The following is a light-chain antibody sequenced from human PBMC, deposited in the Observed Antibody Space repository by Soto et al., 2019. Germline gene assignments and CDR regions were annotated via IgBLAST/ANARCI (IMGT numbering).Light chain of an antibody. CDR1: QYINTR. CDR2: QTS. CDR3: HQRQSWPRT. J-gene: IGKJ1*01. Sequence: EIGLTQSPATLSLFAGDRVTLSCWASQYINTRLAWYQHRTGQAPRLLIYQTSIRAAGIPTRFSASGNGTDFNLTISDVQTEDFAVYYCHQRQSWPRTFGQGTKVDIK. V-gene: IGKV3D-11*03.